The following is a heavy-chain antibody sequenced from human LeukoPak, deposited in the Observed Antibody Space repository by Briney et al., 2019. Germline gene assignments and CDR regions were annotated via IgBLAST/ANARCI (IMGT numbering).Heavy chain of an antibody. CDR3: ARSVLIYYGSGSYPPMDV. Sequence: GGSLRLSCAASGFTFSTYGMHWVRQAPGKGLEWVTFIQYDGSNKYDADSVKGRFTISRDNAKNSLYLQMNSLRAEDTALYYCARSVLIYYGSGSYPPMDVWGKGTTVTVSS. J-gene: IGHJ6*03. CDR1: GFTFSTYG. V-gene: IGHV3-30*12. D-gene: IGHD3-10*01. CDR2: IQYDGSNK.